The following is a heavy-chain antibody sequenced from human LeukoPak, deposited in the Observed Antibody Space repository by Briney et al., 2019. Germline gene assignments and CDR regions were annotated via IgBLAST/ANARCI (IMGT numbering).Heavy chain of an antibody. CDR1: GGSISSYY. CDR3: ARHRGSRYCSSTSCYAYYYYYYMGV. V-gene: IGHV4-59*08. CDR2: IYYSGST. J-gene: IGHJ6*03. Sequence: SETLSLTCTVSGGSISSYYWSWIRQPPGKGLEWIGYIYYSGSTNYNPSLKSRVTISVDTSKNQFSLKLSSVTAADTAVYYCARHRGSRYCSSTSCYAYYYYYYMGVWGKGTTVTISS. D-gene: IGHD2-2*01.